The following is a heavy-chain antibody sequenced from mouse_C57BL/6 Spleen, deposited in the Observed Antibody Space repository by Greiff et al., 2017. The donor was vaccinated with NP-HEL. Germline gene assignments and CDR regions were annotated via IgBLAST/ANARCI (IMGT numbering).Heavy chain of an antibody. V-gene: IGHV10-1*01. J-gene: IGHJ1*03. CDR2: IRSKSNNYAT. CDR1: GFSFNTYA. Sequence: EVQVVESGGGLVQPKGSLKLSCAASGFSFNTYAMNWVRQAPGKGLEWVARIRSKSNNYATYYADSVKDRFTISREDSESMLYLQMNNLKTEDTAMYYCVKGSPYYDYLYWYFDVWGTGTTVTVSS. CDR3: VKGSPYYDYLYWYFDV. D-gene: IGHD2-4*01.